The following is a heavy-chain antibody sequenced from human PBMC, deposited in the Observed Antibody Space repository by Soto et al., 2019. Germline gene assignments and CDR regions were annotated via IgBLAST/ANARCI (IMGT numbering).Heavy chain of an antibody. J-gene: IGHJ3*01. V-gene: IGHV6-1*01. CDR1: GDSVSSNSAT. D-gene: IGHD2-15*01. CDR3: ARAAVAFDAFDL. Sequence: QLQQSGPGLVKPSQTLSLTCGISGDSVSSNSATWNRIRQSPSSGLEWLGRTYLRSKWYNEYAVSVKSRIAISPDTSKNHFSLQLSSVTPEDTAVYFCARAAVAFDAFDLWGQGTVVTVSS. CDR2: TYLRSKWYN.